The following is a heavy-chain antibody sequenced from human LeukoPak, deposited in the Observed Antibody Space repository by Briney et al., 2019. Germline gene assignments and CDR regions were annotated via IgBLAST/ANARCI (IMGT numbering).Heavy chain of an antibody. V-gene: IGHV3-7*01. Sequence: GGSLRLSCSVFGFTFSSYWMSWVRQAPGKGLEWVANIKQDGSEKYYVDSVKGRFTISRDNAKNSLYLQMNSLRAEDTAVYYCARKMAYSSSWYVGGIYYFDYWGQGTLVTVSS. CDR1: GFTFSSYW. D-gene: IGHD6-13*01. CDR3: ARKMAYSSSWYVGGIYYFDY. CDR2: IKQDGSEK. J-gene: IGHJ4*02.